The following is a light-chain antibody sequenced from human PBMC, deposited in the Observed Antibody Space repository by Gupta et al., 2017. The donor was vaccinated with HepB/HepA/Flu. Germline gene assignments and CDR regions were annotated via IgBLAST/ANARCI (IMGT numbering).Light chain of an antibody. CDR3: GSWDNSRSGYV. J-gene: IGLJ1*01. CDR1: GSNIGNNS. CDR2: DNN. Sequence: SVFTPPPSVSAAPGQKVTISCSGSGSNIGNNSVSWYQQHPGPPPKYLMYDNNKRHSGIPDRFSGAKYGASATLDTTGVQTGDEADYYCGSWDNSRSGYVFGTGTKVTVL. V-gene: IGLV1-51*01.